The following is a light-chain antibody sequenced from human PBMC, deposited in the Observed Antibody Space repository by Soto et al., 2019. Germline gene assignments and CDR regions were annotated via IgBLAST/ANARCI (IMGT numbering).Light chain of an antibody. Sequence: QSALTQPASVSGSPGQSITISCSGTSSDVGGYNFVSWYQLHPGKAPRLILYDVSSRPSGVSYRFSGSKSANTASLNISRLQAEDEADYYCSSYTATTSLVVFGGGTQLTVL. J-gene: IGLJ2*01. CDR3: SSYTATTSLVV. V-gene: IGLV2-14*03. CDR1: SSDVGGYNF. CDR2: DVS.